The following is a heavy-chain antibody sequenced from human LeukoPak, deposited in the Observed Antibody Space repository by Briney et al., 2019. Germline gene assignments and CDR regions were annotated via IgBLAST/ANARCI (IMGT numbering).Heavy chain of an antibody. J-gene: IGHJ6*02. CDR1: GFTFSSYS. CDR2: ISSSSSTI. CDR3: AREQLWLSFSGYYYYYGMDV. V-gene: IGHV3-48*01. Sequence: GGSLRLSCAASGFTFSSYSMNWVRQAPGKGLEWVSYISSSSSTIYYADSVKGRFTISRDNAKNSLYLQMNSLRAEDTAVYYCAREQLWLSFSGYYYYYGMDVWGQGTTVTVSS. D-gene: IGHD5-18*01.